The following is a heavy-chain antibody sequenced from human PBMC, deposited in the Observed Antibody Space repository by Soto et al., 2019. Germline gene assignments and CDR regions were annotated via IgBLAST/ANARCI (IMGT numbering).Heavy chain of an antibody. V-gene: IGHV4-39*01. CDR2: IYYSGST. D-gene: IGHD3-16*02. CDR1: GGSISSSSYY. J-gene: IGHJ4*02. Sequence: SETLSLTCTASGGSISSSSYYWGWIRQPPGKGLEWIGSIYYSGSTYYNPSLKSRVTISVDTSKNQFSLKLSSVTAADTAVYYCARLVAXYDYVWGSYRTPYYFDYWGQGTLVTVSS. CDR3: ARLVAXYDYVWGSYRTPYYFDY.